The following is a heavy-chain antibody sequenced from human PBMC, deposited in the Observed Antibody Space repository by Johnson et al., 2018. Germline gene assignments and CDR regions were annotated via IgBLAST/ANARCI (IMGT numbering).Heavy chain of an antibody. CDR2: VSDYRDAA. Sequence: VQLVESGGGLVQPGGSMRLSCAASGFRFSNYAMSWVRQAPGKGLEWVSTVSDYRDAAYYADSVRGRFTISRDNSKNTVYLQMQSLRAEDTALCYCAKDLNKLSLSRAFDIWGKGTMVTVSA. J-gene: IGHJ3*02. D-gene: IGHD1-1*01. CDR3: AKDLNKLSLSRAFDI. V-gene: IGHV3-23*04. CDR1: GFRFSNYA.